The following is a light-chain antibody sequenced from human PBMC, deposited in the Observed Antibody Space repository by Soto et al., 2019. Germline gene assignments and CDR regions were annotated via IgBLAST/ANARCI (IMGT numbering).Light chain of an antibody. CDR1: SSDVGAYNS. CDR3: CSSAPESTYV. Sequence: QSVLAQPASVSGSPGQSITISCTGTSSDVGAYNSVSWYQQHPHRAPQVIIYKGTQRPSGVSNRFSGSTSGNAASLTISALQTDDEPDYFCCSSAPESTYVCGTGTKVTVL. CDR2: KGT. J-gene: IGLJ1*01. V-gene: IGLV2-23*01.